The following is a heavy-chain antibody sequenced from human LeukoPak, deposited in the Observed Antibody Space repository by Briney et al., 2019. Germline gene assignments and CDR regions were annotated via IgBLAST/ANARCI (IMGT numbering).Heavy chain of an antibody. CDR2: IYPGDSDI. CDR1: GYSFTSYW. CDR3: ARHPTYYDSSGYGQFDY. V-gene: IGHV5-51*01. D-gene: IGHD3-22*01. Sequence: GESLKISCKGSGYSFTSYWIGWVRQMPGKGLEWMGIIYPGDSDIRYSPSFQGQVTISADKSISTAYLQWSSLKASDTAMYYCARHPTYYDSSGYGQFDYWGQGTLVTVSS. J-gene: IGHJ4*02.